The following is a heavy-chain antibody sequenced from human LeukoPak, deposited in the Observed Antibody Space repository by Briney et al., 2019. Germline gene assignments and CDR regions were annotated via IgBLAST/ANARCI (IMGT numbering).Heavy chain of an antibody. Sequence: SETLSLTCAVYGGSFSGYYWRWIRQPPGKGLEWIGEINHSGSTNYNPSLKSRVTISVDTSKNQFSLKLSSVTAADTAVYYCASTYGGNSVFDYWGQGTLVTVSS. D-gene: IGHD4-23*01. CDR2: INHSGST. CDR1: GGSFSGYY. J-gene: IGHJ4*02. V-gene: IGHV4-34*01. CDR3: ASTYGGNSVFDY.